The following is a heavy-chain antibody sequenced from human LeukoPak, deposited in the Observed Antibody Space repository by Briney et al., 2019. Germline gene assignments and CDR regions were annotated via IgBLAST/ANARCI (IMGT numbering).Heavy chain of an antibody. CDR2: ISSSSSTI. CDR1: GFTFSSYS. Sequence: PGGSLRLSCAASGFTFSSYSMNWVRQAPGKGLEWVSYISSSSSTIYYADSVKGRFTISRDNAKNSLYLQMNSLRAEDTAMYYCARETYGFPFDYWGQGTLVTVSS. V-gene: IGHV3-48*01. D-gene: IGHD3-10*01. J-gene: IGHJ4*02. CDR3: ARETYGFPFDY.